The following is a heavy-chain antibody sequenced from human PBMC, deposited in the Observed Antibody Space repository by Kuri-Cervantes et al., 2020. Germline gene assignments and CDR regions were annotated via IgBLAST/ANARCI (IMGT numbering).Heavy chain of an antibody. J-gene: IGHJ6*02. D-gene: IGHD5-18*01. CDR3: AREAVDTAMAPHYYYGMDV. CDR1: GGSISSYY. CDR2: IYYSGST. Sequence: ESLKISCTVSGGSISSYYWSWIRQPPGKGLEWIGYIYYSGSTYYNPSLKSRVTISVDTSKNQFSLKLSSVTAADTAVYYCAREAVDTAMAPHYYYGMDVRGQGTTVTVSS. V-gene: IGHV4-59*12.